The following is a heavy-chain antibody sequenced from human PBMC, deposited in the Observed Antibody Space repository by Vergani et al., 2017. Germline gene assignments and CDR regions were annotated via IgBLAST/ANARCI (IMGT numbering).Heavy chain of an antibody. V-gene: IGHV4-39*01. J-gene: IGHJ5*02. CDR2: IYYSGSP. D-gene: IGHD3-10*01. CDR1: GGSISSSSYY. Sequence: QLQLQESGPGLVKASETLSLTCTVSGGSISSSSYYWGWIRQPPGKGLEWIGSIYYSGSPYYNPSLKRRVPISVAPSKTLFSLKLSSVTAADTAVYYCARNQVGYYYGSGSYYKDNWFDPWGQGTLVTVSS. CDR3: ARNQVGYYYGSGSYYKDNWFDP.